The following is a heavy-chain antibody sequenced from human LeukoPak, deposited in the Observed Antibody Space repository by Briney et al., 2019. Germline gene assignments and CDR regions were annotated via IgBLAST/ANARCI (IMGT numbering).Heavy chain of an antibody. CDR2: ISSSSTTI. V-gene: IGHV3-48*01. CDR3: ARNFHRRLYDSSGYYPY. CDR1: GFTFSSYE. Sequence: PGGSLRLSCAASGFTFSSYEMNWVRQAPGKGLECVSYISSSSTTIYYADSVKGRFTISRDNAKNSLYLQMNSLRAEDTAVYYCARNFHRRLYDSSGYYPYWGQGTLVTVSS. J-gene: IGHJ4*02. D-gene: IGHD3-22*01.